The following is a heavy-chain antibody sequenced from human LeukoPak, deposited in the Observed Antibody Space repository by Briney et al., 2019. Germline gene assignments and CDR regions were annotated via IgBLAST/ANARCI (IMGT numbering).Heavy chain of an antibody. CDR2: IYYSGST. Sequence: SETLSLTCTVSGGSISSGDYYWSWIRQPPGKGLEWIGYIYYSGSTYYNPSLKSRVTISVDTSKNQFSLKLSSVTAADTAVYYCARSYYYDSSGYYPYYFDYWGQGTLVTVSS. CDR3: ARSYYYDSSGYYPYYFDY. CDR1: GGSISSGDYY. J-gene: IGHJ4*02. D-gene: IGHD3-22*01. V-gene: IGHV4-30-4*01.